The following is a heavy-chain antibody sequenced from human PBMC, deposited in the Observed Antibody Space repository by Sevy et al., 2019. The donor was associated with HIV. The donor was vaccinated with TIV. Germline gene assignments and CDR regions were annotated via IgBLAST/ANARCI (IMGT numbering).Heavy chain of an antibody. CDR3: ARDYS. Sequence: GGSLRLSCAASGFFFSRYWMTWVRQAPGKGLEWVATINQDGSEKYYVDSVKGRFTISRDNAKNSVYLQMSSLRVEDTAMYYCARDYSWGQGSLVTVSS. V-gene: IGHV3-7*01. CDR2: INQDGSEK. CDR1: GFFFSRYW. J-gene: IGHJ4*02.